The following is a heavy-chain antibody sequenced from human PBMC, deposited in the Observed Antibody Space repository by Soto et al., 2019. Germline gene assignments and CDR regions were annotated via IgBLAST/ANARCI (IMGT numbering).Heavy chain of an antibody. CDR3: VKGEYYYDSSGYYPFDY. CDR1: GFTLSSYA. CDR2: ISTNGGST. J-gene: IGHJ4*02. V-gene: IGHV3-64D*06. D-gene: IGHD3-22*01. Sequence: GGSLRLSCSASGFTLSSYAMHGVRQAPGKGLEYVSSISTNGGSTHYADSVKGRFTISRDNSKNTQYLQMSSLRADDTAVYYCVKGEYYYDSSGYYPFDYWGQGTLVTVSS.